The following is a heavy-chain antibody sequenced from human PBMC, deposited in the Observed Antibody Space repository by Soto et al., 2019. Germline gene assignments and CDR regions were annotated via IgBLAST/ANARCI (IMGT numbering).Heavy chain of an antibody. D-gene: IGHD5-12*01. V-gene: IGHV4-30-2*01. CDR2: ISHLEST. CDR3: ARGGGYTPFDY. CDR1: GASITYGGYS. J-gene: IGHJ4*02. Sequence: QLQLHPSGSGLVKASQTLYLTCTFSGASITYGGYSWSWVRQPPGKDLEWLGYISHLESTFYSPSFQRRPTLSRDRSKNQFSQELASMTAANTPVYYCARGGGYTPFDYWGQGTLLTVAS.